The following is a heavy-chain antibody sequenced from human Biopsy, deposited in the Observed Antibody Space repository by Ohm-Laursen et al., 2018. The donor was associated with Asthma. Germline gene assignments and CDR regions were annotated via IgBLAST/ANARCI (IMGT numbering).Heavy chain of an antibody. J-gene: IGHJ4*02. V-gene: IGHV3-53*01. Sequence: SLRLSCTASGFAVSRDPMFWVRQAPGKGLEWVSVIYSGGTSHTADSVRDRFTISRDYSKNTLYLQMHSLRAEETAVYYCSRGDSSNWSHYYFDYWGQGTLVTVSS. CDR3: SRGDSSNWSHYYFDY. D-gene: IGHD3-22*01. CDR2: IYSGGTS. CDR1: GFAVSRDP.